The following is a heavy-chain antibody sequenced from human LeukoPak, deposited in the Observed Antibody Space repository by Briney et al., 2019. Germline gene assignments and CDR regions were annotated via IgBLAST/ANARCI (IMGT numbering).Heavy chain of an antibody. CDR1: GYTFTSYG. CDR2: ISSYNGNT. Sequence: GASVKVSCKASGYTFTSYGISWVRQAPGQGLEWMGWISSYNGNTNYAQKLQGRVTMTTDTSTSTAYMELRSLRSDDTAVYYCARGVLRYFDWLLYGGGYYFDYWGQGTLVTVSS. V-gene: IGHV1-18*01. D-gene: IGHD3-9*01. CDR3: ARGVLRYFDWLLYGGGYYFDY. J-gene: IGHJ4*02.